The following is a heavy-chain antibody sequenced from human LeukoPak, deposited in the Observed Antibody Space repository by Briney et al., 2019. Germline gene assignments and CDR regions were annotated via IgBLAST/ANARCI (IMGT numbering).Heavy chain of an antibody. J-gene: IGHJ4*02. D-gene: IGHD3-3*01. Sequence: GGSLRLSCAASGFTFSSYAMSWVRQAPGKGLEWVSAISGSGGSTYYADSVKGRFTISRDNSKNTLYLQMNSLRAEDTAVYYCAKGNYDFWSGYYTTGFDYWGQGTLVTVSS. CDR2: ISGSGGST. V-gene: IGHV3-23*01. CDR1: GFTFSSYA. CDR3: AKGNYDFWSGYYTTGFDY.